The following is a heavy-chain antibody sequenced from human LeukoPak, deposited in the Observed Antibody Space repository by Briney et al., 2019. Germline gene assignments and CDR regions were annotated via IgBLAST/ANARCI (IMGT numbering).Heavy chain of an antibody. D-gene: IGHD3-22*01. J-gene: IGHJ4*02. V-gene: IGHV3-21*01. CDR2: ISSSSSYI. CDR1: GFTFSSYS. CDR3: ARWIEGFDSSGYYFDY. Sequence: GGSLRLSCAASGFTFSSYSMNWVRQAPGKGLEWVSSISSSSSYIYYADSVKGRFTISRDNAKNSLYLQMNSLRAEDTAVYYCARWIEGFDSSGYYFDYWGQGTLVTVSS.